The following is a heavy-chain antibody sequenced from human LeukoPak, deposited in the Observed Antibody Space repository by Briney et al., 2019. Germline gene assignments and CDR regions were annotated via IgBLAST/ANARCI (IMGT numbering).Heavy chain of an antibody. CDR2: IYTAGST. CDR1: GFTVSSNY. V-gene: IGHV3-53*01. J-gene: IGHJ3*02. Sequence: GGSLRLSCAASGFTVSSNYMSWVRQAPGKGLEWVSVIYTAGSTYYADSVKGRFTISRDNSKNTLYLQMNSLRPEDTAVYYCARELVAPGHAFDIWGQGTMVTVSS. D-gene: IGHD5-12*01. CDR3: ARELVAPGHAFDI.